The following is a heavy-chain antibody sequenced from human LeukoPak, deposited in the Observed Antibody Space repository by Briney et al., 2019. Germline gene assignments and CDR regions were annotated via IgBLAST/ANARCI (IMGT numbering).Heavy chain of an antibody. CDR1: GGTFSSYA. J-gene: IGHJ4*02. D-gene: IGHD6-19*01. V-gene: IGHV1-69*05. Sequence: SVKVSCKACGGTFSSYAISWVRQAPGQGLESMGRIIPIFGTANYAQKFQGRVTITTDESTSTAYMELSRLRSEYTAVYYCASVIAVAGTGDFDYWGQGTLVTVFS. CDR2: IIPIFGTA. CDR3: ASVIAVAGTGDFDY.